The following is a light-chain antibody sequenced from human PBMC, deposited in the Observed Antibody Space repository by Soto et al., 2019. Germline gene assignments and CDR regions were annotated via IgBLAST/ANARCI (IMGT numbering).Light chain of an antibody. J-gene: IGLJ2*01. CDR1: SSDVGGYNY. Sequence: QSALTQPASVSGSPGQSITISCTGTSSDVGGYNYVSWYQQHPGKAPKLMIYDVSNRPSGVSNRFYGSKSGNTASLTISGLQAEDEADYYCSSYTSRVVFGGGTKLTVL. CDR2: DVS. CDR3: SSYTSRVV. V-gene: IGLV2-14*01.